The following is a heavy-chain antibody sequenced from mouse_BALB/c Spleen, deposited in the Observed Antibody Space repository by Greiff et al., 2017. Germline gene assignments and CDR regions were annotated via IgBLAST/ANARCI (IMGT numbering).Heavy chain of an antibody. V-gene: IGHV1-54*03. J-gene: IGHJ2*01. CDR2: INPGSGGT. CDR1: GYAFTNYL. Sequence: QVQLQQSGAELVRPGASVKVSCKASGYAFTNYLIEWVKQRPGQGLEWIGVINPGSGGTNYNEKFKGKATLTVDKSSSTAYVQLSSLTSDDSAVYVCACRNGSGYGFDYWGQGTTLTVSS. CDR3: ACRNGSGYGFDY. D-gene: IGHD3-1*01.